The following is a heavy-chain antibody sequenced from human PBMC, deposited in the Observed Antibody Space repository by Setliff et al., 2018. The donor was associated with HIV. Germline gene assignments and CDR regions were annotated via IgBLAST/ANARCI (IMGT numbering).Heavy chain of an antibody. CDR3: ASGPMIVVVTRPLEY. J-gene: IGHJ4*02. D-gene: IGHD3-22*01. V-gene: IGHV4-39*07. CDR2: FYYNGDS. CDR1: GGSISSSSYY. Sequence: NPSETLSLTCTVSGGSISSSSYYWGWIRQPPGKGLEWIGTFYYNGDSRYNPSLKSRVTISVDTSKNQFSLKLSSVTAADTAVYYCASGPMIVVVTRPLEYWGQGTLVTVSS.